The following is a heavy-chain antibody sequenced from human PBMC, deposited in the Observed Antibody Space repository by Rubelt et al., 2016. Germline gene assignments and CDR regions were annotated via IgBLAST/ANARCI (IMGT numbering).Heavy chain of an antibody. CDR3: ARGDIVVVVAASNPLDY. D-gene: IGHD2-15*01. CDR1: GYTFTSYA. Sequence: QVQLVQSGAEVKKPGASVKVSCKASGYTFTSYAMHWVRQAPGQRLEWMGWINAGNGNTKYSQKFQGVVTITRVTSAGTAYMELSSLRSEDTAVYYCARGDIVVVVAASNPLDYWGQGTLVTVSS. J-gene: IGHJ4*02. CDR2: INAGNGNT. V-gene: IGHV1-3*01.